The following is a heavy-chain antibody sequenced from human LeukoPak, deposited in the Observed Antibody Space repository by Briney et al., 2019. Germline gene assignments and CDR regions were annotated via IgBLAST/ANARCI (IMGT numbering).Heavy chain of an antibody. J-gene: IGHJ4*02. CDR2: IHHSGST. D-gene: IGHD3-9*01. CDR3: ARWVDYDILFDY. Sequence: SETLSLTCAVYGGSFSGYYWAWVRQSPGKGLEWIGTIHHSGSTYYSPSLRSRVTTSVNTSKNQFSLKLSSVTAADTAVYYCARWVDYDILFDYWGQGTLVTVSS. V-gene: IGHV4-34*01. CDR1: GGSFSGYY.